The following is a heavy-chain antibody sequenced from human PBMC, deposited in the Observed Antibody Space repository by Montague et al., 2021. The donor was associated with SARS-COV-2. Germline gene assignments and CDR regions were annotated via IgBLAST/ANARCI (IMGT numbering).Heavy chain of an antibody. CDR3: AREGDIVVVTDAFDI. CDR2: ISYDGSNK. D-gene: IGHD2-21*02. Sequence: SLRLSCAASGFTFSSYAMHWVRQAPGKGLEWVAVISYDGSNKYYADSVKGRFTISRDNSKNTLYLQMNSLRAEDTAVCYCAREGDIVVVTDAFDIWGQGTMVTVSS. V-gene: IGHV3-30-3*01. J-gene: IGHJ3*02. CDR1: GFTFSSYA.